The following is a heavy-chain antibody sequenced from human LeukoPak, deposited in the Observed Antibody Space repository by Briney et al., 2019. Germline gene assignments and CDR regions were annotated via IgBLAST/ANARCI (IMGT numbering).Heavy chain of an antibody. CDR1: GGTFSSYA. J-gene: IGHJ6*02. CDR2: MNPNSGNT. Sequence: GSVKVSCKASGGTFSSYAISWVRQAPGQGLEWMGWMNPNSGNTGYAQKFQGRVTMTRNTSISTAYMELSSLRSEDTAVYYCARVSTIFGVVIPYYYYGMDVWGQGTTVTVSS. CDR3: ARVSTIFGVVIPYYYYGMDV. D-gene: IGHD3-3*01. V-gene: IGHV1-8*02.